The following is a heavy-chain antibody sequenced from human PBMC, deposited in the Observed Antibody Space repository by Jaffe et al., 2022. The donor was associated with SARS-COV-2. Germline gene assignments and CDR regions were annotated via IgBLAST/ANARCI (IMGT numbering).Heavy chain of an antibody. CDR3: ARHGYNNRLDY. V-gene: IGHV3-72*01. D-gene: IGHD1-1*01. CDR1: GFTFSDHY. J-gene: IGHJ4*02. CDR2: IRDKPNSYTT. Sequence: EVQLVESGGGLVQPGGSLRLACAASGFTFSDHYMDWVRQAPGKGLEWVGRIRDKPNSYTTEYAASVKGRFSISRDDSKNSLYLQMNSLRIEDTAVYYCARHGYNNRLDYWGQGTLVTVS.